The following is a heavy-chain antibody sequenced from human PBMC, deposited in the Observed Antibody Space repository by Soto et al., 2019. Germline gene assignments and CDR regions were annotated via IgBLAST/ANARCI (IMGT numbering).Heavy chain of an antibody. J-gene: IGHJ2*01. CDR1: GGSLSSYS. CDR2: VDYSGTS. Sequence: QVHLQASGPGLVKPSETLSLTCTVSGGSLSSYSWSWIRQSPGGGLEWIGNVDYSGTSNHNPSLKSRVTMSARTSRNQFSLKLTSVTVADTAVYFCARDTGGEGWAFDLWGRGTLITVSS. CDR3: ARDTGGEGWAFDL. V-gene: IGHV4-59*01. D-gene: IGHD1-26*01.